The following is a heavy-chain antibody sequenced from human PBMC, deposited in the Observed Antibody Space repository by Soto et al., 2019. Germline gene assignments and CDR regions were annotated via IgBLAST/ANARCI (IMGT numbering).Heavy chain of an antibody. V-gene: IGHV4-4*02. D-gene: IGHD2-2*01. CDR1: DGSIRSSNW. CDR3: ARSSTSANYFDY. J-gene: IGHJ4*02. Sequence: SETLSLTCAVSDGSIRSSNWWSWVRQPPGKGLEWIGEIYHSGSTNYNPSLKSRVTISVDKSKNQFSLKLSSVTAADTAVYYCARSSTSANYFDYWGQGTLVTVSS. CDR2: IYHSGST.